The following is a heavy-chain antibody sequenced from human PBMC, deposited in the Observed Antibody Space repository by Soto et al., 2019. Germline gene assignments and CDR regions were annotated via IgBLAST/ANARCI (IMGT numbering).Heavy chain of an antibody. V-gene: IGHV4-34*01. D-gene: IGHD3-10*01. Sequence: QVQLQQWGAGLLKPSETLSLTCAVYGGSFSGYYWTWIRQPPGKGLEWIGEINHSGSTNYNPSLXFXVXIXXVTSMNQFAQMQSSVPASDTAVYYCASGYGRNFACWGQGTLVTVSS. CDR2: INHSGST. CDR1: GGSFSGYY. J-gene: IGHJ4*02. CDR3: ASGYGRNFAC.